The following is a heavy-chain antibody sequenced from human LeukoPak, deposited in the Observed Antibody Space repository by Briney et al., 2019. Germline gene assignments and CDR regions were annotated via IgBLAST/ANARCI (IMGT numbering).Heavy chain of an antibody. CDR2: ISSSSSYI. Sequence: GGSLRLSCAASGFTFSSYSMNWVRQAPGKGLEWVSSISSSSSYIYYADSVKGRFTISRGNAKNSLYLQMNSLRAGDTALYYCAKGGKGFGELSDYWGQGTLVTVSS. J-gene: IGHJ4*02. D-gene: IGHD3-10*01. CDR1: GFTFSSYS. V-gene: IGHV3-21*04. CDR3: AKGGKGFGELSDY.